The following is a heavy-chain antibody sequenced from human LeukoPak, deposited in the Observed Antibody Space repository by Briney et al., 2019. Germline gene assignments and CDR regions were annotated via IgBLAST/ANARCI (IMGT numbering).Heavy chain of an antibody. CDR1: GFTFSSYW. V-gene: IGHV3-74*01. J-gene: IGHJ4*02. CDR2: INSDGSST. Sequence: GGSLRLSCAASGFTFSSYWMHWVRQAPGKGLVWVSRINSDGSSTNYADSVKGRFTISRHNPKNTLYLQMISLSAENTAIYYCSRVLAAGTGYFDYWGQETLVTVSS. D-gene: IGHD6-13*01. CDR3: SRVLAAGTGYFDY.